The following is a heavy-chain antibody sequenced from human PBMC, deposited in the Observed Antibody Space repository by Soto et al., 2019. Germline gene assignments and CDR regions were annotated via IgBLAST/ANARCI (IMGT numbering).Heavy chain of an antibody. J-gene: IGHJ6*02. V-gene: IGHV3-30*18. CDR2: ISYDGSNK. CDR3: AKDHTNYYYYGMAV. Sequence: QVQLVESGGGVVQPGRSLRLSCAASGFTFSSYGMHWVRQAPGKGLEWVAVISYDGSNKYYADSVKGRFTISRDNSKNTLYLQMNSLRAEDTAVYYCAKDHTNYYYYGMAVWGQGTTVTVSS. CDR1: GFTFSSYG.